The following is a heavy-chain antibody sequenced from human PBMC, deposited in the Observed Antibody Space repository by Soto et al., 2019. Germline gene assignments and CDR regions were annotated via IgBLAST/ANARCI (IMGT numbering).Heavy chain of an antibody. CDR3: ARYGANPYYYYGMDV. D-gene: IGHD3-10*01. J-gene: IGHJ6*02. CDR1: GGSISSGGYY. V-gene: IGHV4-31*03. Sequence: SETLSLTCSVSGGSISSGGYYWSWIRQHPGKGLEWIGYIYYSGSTYYNPSLKSRVTISVDTSKNQFSLKLSSVTAADTAVYYCARYGANPYYYYGMDVWGQGTTVTVSS. CDR2: IYYSGST.